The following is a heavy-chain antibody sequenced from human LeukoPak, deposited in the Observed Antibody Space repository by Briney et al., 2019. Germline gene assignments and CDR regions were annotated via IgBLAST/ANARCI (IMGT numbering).Heavy chain of an antibody. CDR2: ISSSGSTI. D-gene: IGHD4-17*01. CDR3: ARESGDAAGFDY. V-gene: IGHV3-48*03. CDR1: GFTLSSYE. J-gene: IGHJ4*02. Sequence: GGSLRLSCAASGFTLSSYEMNWVRQAPGKGLEWVSYISSSGSTIYYADSVKGRFTISRDNAKNSLYLQMNSLRAEDTAVYYCARESGDAAGFDYWGQGTLVTVSS.